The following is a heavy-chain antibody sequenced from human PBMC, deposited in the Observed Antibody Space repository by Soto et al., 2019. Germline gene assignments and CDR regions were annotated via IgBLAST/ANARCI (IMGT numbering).Heavy chain of an antibody. D-gene: IGHD6-19*01. J-gene: IGHJ4*02. V-gene: IGHV4-4*02. Sequence: QVQLQESGPGLVKPSGTLSLTCAVSGGSISDNWWSWVRQPPGKGLVWLGEIYHTGTTHYNPSLWSRVTISIDKSKNQFALKLSSVTGAGTAVYYCARHIAVPRTRGVDFWGQGTLVTVSS. CDR1: GGSISDNW. CDR3: ARHIAVPRTRGVDF. CDR2: IYHTGTT.